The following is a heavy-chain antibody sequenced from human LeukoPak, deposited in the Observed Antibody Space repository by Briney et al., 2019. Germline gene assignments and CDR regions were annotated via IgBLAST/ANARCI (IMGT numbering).Heavy chain of an antibody. V-gene: IGHV3-21*04. CDR3: AKAYGTNGYFQLPIDF. CDR2: ISNNNNYM. D-gene: IGHD2-8*01. Sequence: GGSLRLSCAASGFGFNTYSMNWVRQAPGKGLEWVSCISNNNNYMYYRDSVKGRFTISRDNARNSLYLQMNNLRAEDTAVYYCAKAYGTNGYFQLPIDFWGQGTLVTVSS. CDR1: GFGFNTYS. J-gene: IGHJ4*02.